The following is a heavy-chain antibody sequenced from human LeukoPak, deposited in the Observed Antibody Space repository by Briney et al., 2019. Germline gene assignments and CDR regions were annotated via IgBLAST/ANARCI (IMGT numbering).Heavy chain of an antibody. Sequence: GGSLRLSCAASGFTFSASAIHWVRQPSGKGLEWVGRIRSKANDYATTYAASVIGRFTISRDDSTNTAFLEMNSLRAEDTAVYYCARHVVAVGFDYWGQGTLVTVSS. CDR2: IRSKANDYAT. CDR3: ARHVVAVGFDY. V-gene: IGHV3-73*01. J-gene: IGHJ4*02. D-gene: IGHD3-22*01. CDR1: GFTFSASA.